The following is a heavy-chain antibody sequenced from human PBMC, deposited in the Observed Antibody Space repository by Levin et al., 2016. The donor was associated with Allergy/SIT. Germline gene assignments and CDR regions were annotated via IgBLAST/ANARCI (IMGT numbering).Heavy chain of an antibody. CDR3: ARAFPRPPEYSSSHTDDY. J-gene: IGHJ4*02. CDR1: GGTFSSYA. V-gene: IGHV1-69*13. CDR2: IIPIFGTA. D-gene: IGHD6-6*01. Sequence: SVKVSCKASGGTFSSYAISWVRQAPGQGLEWMGGIIPIFGTANYAQKFQGRVTITADESTSTAYMELSSLRSEDTAVYYCARAFPRPPEYSSSHTDDYWGQGTLVTVSS.